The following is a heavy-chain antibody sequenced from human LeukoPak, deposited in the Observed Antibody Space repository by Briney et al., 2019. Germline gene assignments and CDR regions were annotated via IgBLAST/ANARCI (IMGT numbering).Heavy chain of an antibody. V-gene: IGHV4-34*01. Sequence: PSETLSLTCAVYGGSFSGYYWSWIRQPPGKGLEWIGEINHSGSTNYNPSLKSRVTISVDTSKNQFSLKLSSVTAADTAVYYCARGRLPKYYDILTGYYRPARYFDYWGQGTLVTVSS. CDR3: ARGRLPKYYDILTGYYRPARYFDY. CDR2: INHSGST. J-gene: IGHJ4*02. CDR1: GGSFSGYY. D-gene: IGHD3-9*01.